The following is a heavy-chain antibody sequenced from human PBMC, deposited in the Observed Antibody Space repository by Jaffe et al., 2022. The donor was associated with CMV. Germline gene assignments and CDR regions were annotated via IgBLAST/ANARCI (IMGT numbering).Heavy chain of an antibody. CDR3: ATSSYGSGSVNYYYYGMDV. V-gene: IGHV1-24*01. CDR2: FDPEDGET. J-gene: IGHJ6*02. Sequence: QVQLVQSGAEVKKPGASVKVSCKVSGYTLTELSMHWVRQAPGKGLEWMGGFDPEDGETIYAQKFQGRVTMTEDTSTDTAYMELSSLRSEDTAVYYCATSSYGSGSVNYYYYGMDVWGQGTTVTVSS. D-gene: IGHD3-10*01. CDR1: GYTLTELS.